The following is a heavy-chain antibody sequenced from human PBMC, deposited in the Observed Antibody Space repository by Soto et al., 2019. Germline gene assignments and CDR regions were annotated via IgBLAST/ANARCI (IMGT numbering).Heavy chain of an antibody. D-gene: IGHD3-9*01. V-gene: IGHV3-30*18. CDR3: VKGSHYDILTAYHAFDY. CDR1: GVTFNSYG. CDR2: ISFDGRNT. J-gene: IGHJ4*02. Sequence: TGGSLRLSCAASGVTFNSYGMHWVRQAPGKGLEWVVVISFDGRNTYYADSVKGRFTISRDNSKNTLYLQMTSLRAEDTAVYYCVKGSHYDILTAYHAFDYWGPGTLVTVSS.